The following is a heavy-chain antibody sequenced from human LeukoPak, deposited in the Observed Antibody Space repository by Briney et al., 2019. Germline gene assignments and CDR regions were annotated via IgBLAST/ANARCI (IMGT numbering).Heavy chain of an antibody. CDR2: IYYSGST. V-gene: IGHV4-39*01. J-gene: IGHJ1*01. D-gene: IGHD2-2*01. Sequence: SETLSLPCTVSGGSITSTLYYWGWFRQSSGKGLEWIGSIYYSGSTYYNPSLKSRVTISVDTSKNQFSLRLTSVTAADTAVYFCAGQPENTRGLYGGQGTLVTVSS. CDR1: GGSITSTLYY. CDR3: AGQPENTRGLY.